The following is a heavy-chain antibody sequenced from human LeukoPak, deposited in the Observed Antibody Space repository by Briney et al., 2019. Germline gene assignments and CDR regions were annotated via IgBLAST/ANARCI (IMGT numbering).Heavy chain of an antibody. D-gene: IGHD3-10*01. CDR2: ISWNSGSI. CDR1: GFTFDDYA. CDR3: AKDMTPLTMVRGVPFDY. J-gene: IGHJ4*02. V-gene: IGHV3-9*01. Sequence: PGRSLRLSCAASGFTFDDYAMHWVRQAPGKGLEWASGISWNSGSIGYADSVKGRFTISRDNAKNSLYLQMNSLRAEDTALYYCAKDMTPLTMVRGVPFDYWGQGTLVTVSS.